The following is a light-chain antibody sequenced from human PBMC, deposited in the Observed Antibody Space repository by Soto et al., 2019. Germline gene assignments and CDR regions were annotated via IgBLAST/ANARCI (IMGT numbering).Light chain of an antibody. J-gene: IGKJ1*01. CDR3: QQSFSTTWT. V-gene: IGKV1-39*01. CDR2: AAS. CDR1: QSIISY. Sequence: DIQMTQSPSSLSASIGDRVNITCRASQSIISYLNWYQQKPGKAPKLLIYAASSLQSGVPSRFSGAGSGTDFTLTISSLQPEDFATYHCQQSFSTTWTFGHGTKVEIK.